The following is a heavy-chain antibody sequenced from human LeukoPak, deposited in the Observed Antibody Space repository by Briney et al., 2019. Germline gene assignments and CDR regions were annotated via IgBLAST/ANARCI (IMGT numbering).Heavy chain of an antibody. CDR2: INPNSGGT. V-gene: IGHV1-2*02. CDR1: GYTFTGYH. D-gene: IGHD3-3*01. J-gene: IGHJ4*02. Sequence: ASVKVSCKASGYTFTGYHMHWVRQAPGQGLEWMGWINPNSGGTNYAQKFQGRVTMTRDTSISTAYTELSRLRSDDTAVYYCARDLFYDFWSGSYDYWGQGTLVTVSS. CDR3: ARDLFYDFWSGSYDY.